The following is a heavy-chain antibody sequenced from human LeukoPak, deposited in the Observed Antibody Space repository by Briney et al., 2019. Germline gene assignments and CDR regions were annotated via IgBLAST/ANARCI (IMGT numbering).Heavy chain of an antibody. V-gene: IGHV1-3*01. D-gene: IGHD3-10*01. CDR3: ARGNMVRGVIRWFDP. Sequence: GASVKVSCKASGYTFTSYAMHCVRQAPGQRLEWMGWINAGNGNTKYSQKFQGRVTITRDTSASTAYMELSSLRSEDTAVYYCARGNMVRGVIRWFDPWGQGTLVTVSS. CDR1: GYTFTSYA. J-gene: IGHJ5*02. CDR2: INAGNGNT.